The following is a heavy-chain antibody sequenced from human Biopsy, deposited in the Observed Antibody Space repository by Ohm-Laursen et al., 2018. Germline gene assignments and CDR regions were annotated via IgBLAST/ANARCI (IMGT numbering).Heavy chain of an antibody. D-gene: IGHD3-10*01. Sequence: TLSLTWTVSSASIISGGHFWNWIRQHPGKGLEWIGYIYYSGSTYYNPSLKSRVTISADRSKNQFSLKLTSVTAADTAMYYCARQEFATSPLDYWGQGSLVTVSS. V-gene: IGHV4-30-4*01. J-gene: IGHJ4*02. CDR2: IYYSGST. CDR1: SASIISGGHF. CDR3: ARQEFATSPLDY.